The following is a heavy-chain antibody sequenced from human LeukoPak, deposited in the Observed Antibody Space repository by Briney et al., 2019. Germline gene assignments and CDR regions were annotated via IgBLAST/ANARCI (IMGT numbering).Heavy chain of an antibody. D-gene: IGHD4-17*01. CDR2: IIGSGGSA. CDR1: GFTFSSYG. CDR3: AKTGGDYAFAPLFDY. V-gene: IGHV3-23*01. J-gene: IGHJ4*02. Sequence: QPGGSLRLSCAASGFTFSSYGMSWVRQAPGEGLGWVSAIIGSGGSAYHAESMKGRFTISRDNSKNTLYLQMNSLRAEDTAVYYCAKTGGDYAFAPLFDYWGQGTLVTVSS.